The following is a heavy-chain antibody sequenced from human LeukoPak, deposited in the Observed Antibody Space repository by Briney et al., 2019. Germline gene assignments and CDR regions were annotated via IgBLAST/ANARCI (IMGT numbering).Heavy chain of an antibody. J-gene: IGHJ4*02. D-gene: IGHD5-18*01. V-gene: IGHV3-33*01. CDR3: ARVLDTAGMSY. CDR2: IWHDGSRT. Sequence: GRSLRLSCTAPGFTFSSSAMHWVCQTPGKGLEWVSIIWHDGSRTYYADSVKGRFTISRDNSKNTLYLQMNSLRAEDTAVYYCARVLDTAGMSYWGQGTLVTVSS. CDR1: GFTFSSSA.